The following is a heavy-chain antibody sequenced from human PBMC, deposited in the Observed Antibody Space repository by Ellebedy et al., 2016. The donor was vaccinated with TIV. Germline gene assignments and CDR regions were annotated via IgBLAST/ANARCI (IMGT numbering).Heavy chain of an antibody. J-gene: IGHJ4*02. CDR2: IYYSGNT. Sequence: GSLRLXXTVSGGSISSSSDYWGWIRQPPGKGLEWIGSIYYSGNTYYNPSLKSRVTISADTSKNQFSLKLTSLTAADTAVYYCATFSGSPLGDSWGQGTLVTVSS. V-gene: IGHV4-39*07. CDR1: GGSISSSSDY. D-gene: IGHD1-26*01. CDR3: ATFSGSPLGDS.